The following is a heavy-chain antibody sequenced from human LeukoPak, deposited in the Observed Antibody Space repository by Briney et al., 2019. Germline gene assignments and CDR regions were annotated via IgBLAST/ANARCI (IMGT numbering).Heavy chain of an antibody. CDR1: GFTFSSYS. CDR2: ISSSSSYI. CDR3: ARDLIGRQWLVRYDAFDI. J-gene: IGHJ3*02. D-gene: IGHD6-19*01. Sequence: GGSLRLSCAASGFTFSSYSMNWVRQAPGKGLEWVPSISSSSSYIYYADSVKGRFTISRDNAKNSLYLQMNSLRAEDTAVYYCARDLIGRQWLVRYDAFDIWGQGTMVTVSS. V-gene: IGHV3-21*01.